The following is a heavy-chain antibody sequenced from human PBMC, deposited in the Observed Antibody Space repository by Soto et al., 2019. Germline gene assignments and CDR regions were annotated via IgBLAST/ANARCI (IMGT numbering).Heavy chain of an antibody. V-gene: IGHV4-34*01. CDR3: ARGHKDSGLASGY. D-gene: IGHD5-12*01. J-gene: IGHJ4*02. CDR1: GGSFSGYY. CDR2: INHSGST. Sequence: QVQLQQWGAGLLKPSETLSLTCAVYGGSFSGYYWSWIRQPPGKGLEWIGEINHSGSTNYNPSLKSRVTISVDTSKNQFSLKLSSVTAADTAVYYCARGHKDSGLASGYWGQGTLVTVSS.